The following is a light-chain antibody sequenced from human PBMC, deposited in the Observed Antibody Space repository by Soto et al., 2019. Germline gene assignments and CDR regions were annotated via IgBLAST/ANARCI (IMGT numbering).Light chain of an antibody. J-gene: IGKJ4*02. Sequence: DIVMTQSPDSLTVSLGERATINCKSSQSILSSSHNKNYLVWYQQKPGQPPKVLINWASTRESGVPDRFSGRGSGADFTLTIRSLQAEYVAVYYCQQYYRTPPTCGGGTKLEIK. CDR3: QQYYRTPPT. V-gene: IGKV4-1*01. CDR2: WAS. CDR1: QSILSSSHNKNY.